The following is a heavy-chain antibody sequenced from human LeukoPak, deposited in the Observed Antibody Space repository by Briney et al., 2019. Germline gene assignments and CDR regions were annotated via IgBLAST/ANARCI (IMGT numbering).Heavy chain of an antibody. CDR1: GGTFSSYG. V-gene: IGHV1-69*01. Sequence: SVKVSCKPSGGTFSSYGISWVRQAPGQWLEWMGGIIPIFGTANYAQKLQGRVTITADESTSTAYMELSSLRSEDTAVYYCARERHYSGYAYTIDYWGQGTLVTVSS. CDR3: ARERHYSGYAYTIDY. CDR2: IIPIFGTA. J-gene: IGHJ4*02. D-gene: IGHD5-12*01.